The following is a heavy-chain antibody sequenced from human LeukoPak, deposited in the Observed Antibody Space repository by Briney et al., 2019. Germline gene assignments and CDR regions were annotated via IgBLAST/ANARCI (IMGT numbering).Heavy chain of an antibody. CDR1: GFTFSSYA. V-gene: IGHV3-23*01. CDR3: AKTDRYYYGSGKNNWFDP. D-gene: IGHD3-10*01. CDR2: ISGSGGST. Sequence: GGSLRLSCAASGFTFSSYAMSWVRQAPGKGLEWVSAISGSGGSTYYADSVKGRFTISRDNSKNTLYLQMNSLRAEDTAVYYCAKTDRYYYGSGKNNWFDPWGQGTLVTVSS. J-gene: IGHJ5*02.